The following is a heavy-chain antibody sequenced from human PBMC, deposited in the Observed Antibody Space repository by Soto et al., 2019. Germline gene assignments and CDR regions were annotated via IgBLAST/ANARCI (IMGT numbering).Heavy chain of an antibody. Sequence: GGSLRLSCAASGFNFSSYEMNWVRQAPGKGLEWISYISSSGKRIYYADSVKGRFTISRDNPKNSLYLQMNSLRAEDMAVYYGARGVYDRNGYSYPCGQGTLVTVSS. D-gene: IGHD3-22*01. J-gene: IGHJ5*02. V-gene: IGHV3-48*03. CDR1: GFNFSSYE. CDR2: ISSSGKRI. CDR3: ARGVYDRNGYSYP.